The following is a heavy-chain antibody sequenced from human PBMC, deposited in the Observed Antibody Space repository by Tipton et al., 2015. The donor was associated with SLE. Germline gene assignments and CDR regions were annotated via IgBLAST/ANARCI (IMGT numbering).Heavy chain of an antibody. CDR1: GGSISSSSYY. CDR2: IYYSGTT. Sequence: TLSLTCTVSGGSISSSSYYWGWIRQPPGKGLGWIGGIYYSGTTHYNPSLQSRVTISVDTSKNQFSLKLSSVTAADTAVYYCAVTYYYGSGSYSAFDYWGQGTLVTASS. J-gene: IGHJ4*02. V-gene: IGHV4-39*07. CDR3: AVTYYYGSGSYSAFDY. D-gene: IGHD3-10*01.